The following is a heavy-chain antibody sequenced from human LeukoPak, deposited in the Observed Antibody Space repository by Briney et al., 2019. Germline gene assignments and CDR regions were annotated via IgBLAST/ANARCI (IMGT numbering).Heavy chain of an antibody. D-gene: IGHD3-3*01. Sequence: GGSLRLSCAASGFTVRSNYMSWVRQAPGKGLEWVSVIYSGGSTYYADSVKCRFTISRDNSKNTLYLQMNSLRAEDTAVYYCARATYYDFWSGYPGDAFDIWGQGTMVTVSS. CDR2: IYSGGST. CDR3: ARATYYDFWSGYPGDAFDI. CDR1: GFTVRSNY. V-gene: IGHV3-53*01. J-gene: IGHJ3*02.